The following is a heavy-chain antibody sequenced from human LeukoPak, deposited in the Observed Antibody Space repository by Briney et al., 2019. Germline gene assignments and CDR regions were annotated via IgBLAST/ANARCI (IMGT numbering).Heavy chain of an antibody. CDR1: GFTLGDYA. Sequence: GGSLRLSCTASGFTLGDYATSWFRQAPGKGLEWVAFIRYDGSNKYYADSVKGRFTISRDNSKNTLYLQMNSLRAEDTAVYYCARDKQTDYWGQGTLVTVSS. CDR2: IRYDGSNK. V-gene: IGHV3-30*02. J-gene: IGHJ4*02. D-gene: IGHD6-13*01. CDR3: ARDKQTDY.